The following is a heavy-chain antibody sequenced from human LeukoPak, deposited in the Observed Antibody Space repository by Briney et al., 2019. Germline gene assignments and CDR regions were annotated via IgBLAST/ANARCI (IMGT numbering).Heavy chain of an antibody. CDR3: TKTYYYGSGSYYNGFDY. V-gene: IGHV3-30*18. J-gene: IGHJ4*02. CDR2: ISYDGSNN. Sequence: PGRSLRLSCAASGFTFSSYGMHWVRQAPGKGLEWVAVISYDGSNNYYADSVKGRFTISRDNSKNTLYLQMNSLRAEDTAVHYCTKTYYYGSGSYYNGFDYWGQGTLVTVSS. CDR1: GFTFSSYG. D-gene: IGHD3-10*01.